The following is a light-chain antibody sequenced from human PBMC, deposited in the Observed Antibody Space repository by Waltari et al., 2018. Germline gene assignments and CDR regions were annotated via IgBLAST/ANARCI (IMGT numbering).Light chain of an antibody. J-gene: IGKJ1*01. CDR3: QQYGNSPRT. V-gene: IGKV3-20*01. CDR1: QSVSSNY. Sequence: EIVLTQSPGTLSLSPGERATLTCRASQSVSSNYLAWYPTKPGQAPRLLIYGASSRATGIPDRFSGSGSGTDFTLAISRLEPEDFAVYYCQQYGNSPRTFGQGTKVEVK. CDR2: GAS.